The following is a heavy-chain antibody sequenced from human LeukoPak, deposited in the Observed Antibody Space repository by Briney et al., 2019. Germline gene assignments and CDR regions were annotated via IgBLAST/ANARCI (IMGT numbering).Heavy chain of an antibody. CDR1: GFTFSSNW. Sequence: GGSLRLSCAASGFTFSSNWMSWVRQAPGKGLEWVANIKQDGSEKYYVDSVKGRFTISRDNAKNSLYLQMNSLRAEDTAVYYCARDPRSGSYYFLVYWGQGTLVTVSS. CDR2: IKQDGSEK. J-gene: IGHJ4*02. D-gene: IGHD1-26*01. CDR3: ARDPRSGSYYFLVY. V-gene: IGHV3-7*01.